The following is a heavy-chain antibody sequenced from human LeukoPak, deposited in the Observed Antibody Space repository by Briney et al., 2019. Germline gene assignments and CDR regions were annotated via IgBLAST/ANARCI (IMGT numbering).Heavy chain of an antibody. Sequence: GGSLRLSCAASGFTFSSYAMSWVRQAPGKGLEWVSAISGSGGSTYYADSVKGRFTISRDNSKNTLYLQMNSLRAEDTAVYYCAPSGGYDFRSGYPHFDYWGQGTLVTVSS. V-gene: IGHV3-23*01. CDR1: GFTFSSYA. CDR3: APSGGYDFRSGYPHFDY. CDR2: ISGSGGST. J-gene: IGHJ4*02. D-gene: IGHD3-3*01.